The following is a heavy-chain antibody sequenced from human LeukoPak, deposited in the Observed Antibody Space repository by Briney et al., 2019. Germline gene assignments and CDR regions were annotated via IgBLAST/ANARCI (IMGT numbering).Heavy chain of an antibody. D-gene: IGHD5-24*01. CDR3: AREGRWLQLGSFDY. Sequence: GGSLRLSCAASGFTFSDYYMSWIRQAPGKGLVWVSYISSSGSTIYYADSVKGRFTISRDNAKNSLYLQMDSLRAEDTAVYYCAREGRWLQLGSFDYWGQGTLVTVSS. V-gene: IGHV3-11*04. CDR2: ISSSGSTI. J-gene: IGHJ4*02. CDR1: GFTFSDYY.